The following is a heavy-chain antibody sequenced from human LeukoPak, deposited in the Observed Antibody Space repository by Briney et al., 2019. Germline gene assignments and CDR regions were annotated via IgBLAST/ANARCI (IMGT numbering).Heavy chain of an antibody. D-gene: IGHD3-16*01. CDR2: ISSSSSTI. V-gene: IGHV3-48*04. J-gene: IGHJ4*02. CDR1: GFTFSSYS. CDR3: ARDASLAGDRVEY. Sequence: GGSLRLSCAASGFTFSSYSMNWVRQAPGKGLEWVSYISSSSSTIYYADSVKGRFTISRDNAKNSLYLQMNSLRAEDTGVYYCARDASLAGDRVEYWGQGTLVTVSS.